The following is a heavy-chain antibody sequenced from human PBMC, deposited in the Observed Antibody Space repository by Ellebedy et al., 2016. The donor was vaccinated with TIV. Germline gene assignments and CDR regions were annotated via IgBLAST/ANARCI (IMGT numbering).Heavy chain of an antibody. Sequence: SLKISXLGSGFTFGDYAMSWFRQGPGKGLEWVGFIRSKAYGGTIEYAASVKGRFTISRDDSRSIAYLQMNSLKTEDTALYYCTRGPRGYFDSSVPLTWGQGTLVTVSS. D-gene: IGHD3-22*01. CDR2: IRSKAYGGTI. J-gene: IGHJ5*02. CDR3: TRGPRGYFDSSVPLT. CDR1: GFTFGDYA. V-gene: IGHV3-49*03.